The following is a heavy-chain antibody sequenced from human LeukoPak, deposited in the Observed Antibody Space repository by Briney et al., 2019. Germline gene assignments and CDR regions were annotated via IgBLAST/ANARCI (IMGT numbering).Heavy chain of an antibody. J-gene: IGHJ4*02. CDR2: INPNSGGT. CDR1: GYTFTGYY. CDR3: ARDRALLWFGELDDY. V-gene: IGHV1-2*02. D-gene: IGHD3-10*01. Sequence: ASVKVSCKASGYTFTGYYMHWVRQAPGQGLEWMGWINPNSGGTNYAQKFQGRVTMTRDTSISTAYMELSRLRSDDTAVYYRARDRALLWFGELDDYWGQGTLVTVSS.